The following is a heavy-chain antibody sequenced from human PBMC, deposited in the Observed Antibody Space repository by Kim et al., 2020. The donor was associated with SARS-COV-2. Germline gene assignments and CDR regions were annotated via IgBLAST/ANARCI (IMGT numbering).Heavy chain of an antibody. V-gene: IGHV4-34*01. CDR3: ARVGYSSGWASSWGMDV. CDR1: GGSFSGYY. J-gene: IGHJ6*02. CDR2: INHSGST. D-gene: IGHD6-19*01. Sequence: SETLSLTCAVYGGSFSGYYWSWIRQPPGKGLEWIGEINHSGSTNYNPSLKSRVTISVDTSKNQFSLKLSSVTAADTAVYYCARVGYSSGWASSWGMDVWGQGTTVTVSS.